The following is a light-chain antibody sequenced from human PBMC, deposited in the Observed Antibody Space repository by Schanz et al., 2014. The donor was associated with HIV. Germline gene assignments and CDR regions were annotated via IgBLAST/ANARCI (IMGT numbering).Light chain of an antibody. Sequence: QSALTQPASVSGSPGQSISISCTGTSGDVGSYNYVSWYQQHPGKAPKLMIYDVSNRPSGVSDRFSGSKSGNTASLTISGLQAEDEADFYCSSYASTGTRYVFGAGTKLTVL. CDR2: DVS. J-gene: IGLJ1*01. CDR3: SSYASTGTRYV. CDR1: SGDVGSYNY. V-gene: IGLV2-14*03.